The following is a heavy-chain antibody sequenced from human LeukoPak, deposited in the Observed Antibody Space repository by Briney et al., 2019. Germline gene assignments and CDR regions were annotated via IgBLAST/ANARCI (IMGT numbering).Heavy chain of an antibody. CDR1: GFTLNDYG. CDR2: INWSGGSI. D-gene: IGHD2-15*01. J-gene: IGHJ4*02. CDR3: VRDPPADLGYCGGVPCDSGAYFDL. V-gene: IGHV3-20*04. Sequence: GGSLRLSCAASGFTLNDYGMSWVRQVSGKGLEWVARINWSGGSIYYIDSVKGRFTVSRDNAKNSLYLQMNSLRAEDSALYYCVRDPPADLGYCGGVPCDSGAYFDLWGQGTLVTVSS.